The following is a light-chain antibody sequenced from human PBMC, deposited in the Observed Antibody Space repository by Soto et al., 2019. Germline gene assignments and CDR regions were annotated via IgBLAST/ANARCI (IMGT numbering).Light chain of an antibody. Sequence: ETVMTQSPATLSVSPGERATLSCRASQTIANNLAWYQQRPGQAPRLLIYGASTRATGIPARFSGSGSATAFTLTISRLQSEDFAIYYCQQYNNWPPYTFGQGTKLEIK. CDR2: GAS. J-gene: IGKJ2*01. CDR3: QQYNNWPPYT. CDR1: QTIANN. V-gene: IGKV3-15*01.